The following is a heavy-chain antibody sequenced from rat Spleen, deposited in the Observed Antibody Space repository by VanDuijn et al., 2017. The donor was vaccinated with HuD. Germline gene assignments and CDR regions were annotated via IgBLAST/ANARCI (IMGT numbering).Heavy chain of an antibody. CDR3: ARRHYGYTDYFDY. D-gene: IGHD1-9*01. CDR2: ISSGHSNT. CDR1: GFTFSSFP. J-gene: IGHJ2*01. V-gene: IGHV5-25*01. Sequence: EVQLVESGGGLVQPGRSMKLSCAASGFTFSSFPMAWVRQAPKKGLEWVASISSGHSNTYYRDSVKGRFTISRDNAKSTLSLQMDSLRSEDTATYYCARRHYGYTDYFDYWGQGVMVTVSS.